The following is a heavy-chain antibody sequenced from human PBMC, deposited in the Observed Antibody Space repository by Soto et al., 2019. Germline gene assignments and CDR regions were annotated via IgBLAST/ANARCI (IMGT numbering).Heavy chain of an antibody. CDR1: GFTVSSNY. Sequence: GGSLRLSCAASGFTVSSNYMSWVRQAPGKGLEWVSVIYSGGSTYYADSVKGRFTISGDNANNSVFLQMNNLRDEDTAVYYCVRDPGPRPAAIRGLGWFDPWGQGTLVTVSS. CDR3: VRDPGPRPAAIRGLGWFDP. V-gene: IGHV3-53*01. CDR2: IYSGGST. D-gene: IGHD2-2*01. J-gene: IGHJ5*02.